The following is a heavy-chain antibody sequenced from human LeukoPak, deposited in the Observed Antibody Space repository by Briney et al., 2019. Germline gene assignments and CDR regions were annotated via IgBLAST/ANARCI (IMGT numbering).Heavy chain of an antibody. J-gene: IGHJ4*02. CDR2: INNDGIRTTT. CDR1: GFAFSRFW. V-gene: IGHV3-74*01. CDR3: ARGPSYYDTLSGYYNFYFDY. Sequence: GGSLRPSCAASGFAFSRFWMHWVRQAPGKGLEWVSRINNDGIRTTTNYADSVKGRFTISRDNVKNTLYLQMNGLRAEDTAVYYCARGPSYYDTLSGYYNFYFDYWGQGILVTVSS. D-gene: IGHD3-9*01.